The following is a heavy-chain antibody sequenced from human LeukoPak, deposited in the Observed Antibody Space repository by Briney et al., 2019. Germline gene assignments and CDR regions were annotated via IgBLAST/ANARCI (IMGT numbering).Heavy chain of an antibody. CDR3: ARDRAANQDWVEFDP. V-gene: IGHV3-66*03. J-gene: IGHJ5*02. D-gene: IGHD3/OR15-3a*01. Sequence: GGSLRLSCAASGFTFSDYYMSWVRQAPGKGLEWVGLIRDSGEAFYADFARGRFAISRDESENTLYLQMNSLRVEDTAVYFCARDRAANQDWVEFDPWGQGTPVIVSS. CDR2: IRDSGEA. CDR1: GFTFSDYY.